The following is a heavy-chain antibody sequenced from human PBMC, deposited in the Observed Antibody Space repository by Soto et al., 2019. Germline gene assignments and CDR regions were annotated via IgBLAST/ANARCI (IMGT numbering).Heavy chain of an antibody. Sequence: ASVKVSCKVAGHSLTDLSMHWVRQGPGRGLEWLGGFDPEEGEIIYAQNFQGRIRLTEDTSTDTAFMELNSLKSEDTAIYYCATTRTTYVYDFDSWGQGTLVTVSS. V-gene: IGHV1-24*01. J-gene: IGHJ4*02. CDR2: FDPEEGEI. CDR3: ATTRTTYVYDFDS. D-gene: IGHD3-16*01. CDR1: GHSLTDLS.